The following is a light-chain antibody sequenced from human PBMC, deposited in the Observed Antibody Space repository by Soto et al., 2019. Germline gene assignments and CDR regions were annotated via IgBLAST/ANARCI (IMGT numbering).Light chain of an antibody. Sequence: EIVLTQSPGTLSLSPGESATLSCRASQYFRSSYLAWYQQKPGQAPRLLMYGTSTRASGIPDRFSCSGSGTDFTLTISRLEPEDFAVYYCHQYGSSPQTFGQGTKVEIK. CDR2: GTS. V-gene: IGKV3-20*01. CDR1: QYFRSSY. CDR3: HQYGSSPQT. J-gene: IGKJ1*01.